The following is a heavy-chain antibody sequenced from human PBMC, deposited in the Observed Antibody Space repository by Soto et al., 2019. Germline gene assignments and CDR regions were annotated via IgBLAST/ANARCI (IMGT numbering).Heavy chain of an antibody. V-gene: IGHV3-21*01. CDR3: ARDLIYAGYYYYMDV. Sequence: EVQLVESGGGLVKPGGSLRLSCAASGFTFSSYSMNWVRQAPGKGLEWVSSINYKSHIDYADSVKGRCTISRDNAKNSLYLQMNGLRAADTAVYFCARDLIYAGYYYYMDVWGIGTTVTVSS. D-gene: IGHD3-10*01. CDR1: GFTFSSYS. J-gene: IGHJ6*03. CDR2: INYKSHI.